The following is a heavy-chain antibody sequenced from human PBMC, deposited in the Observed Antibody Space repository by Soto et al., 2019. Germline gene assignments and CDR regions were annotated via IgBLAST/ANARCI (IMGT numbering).Heavy chain of an antibody. CDR1: GGSISTSAYY. V-gene: IGHV4-39*01. D-gene: IGHD2-8*01. CDR3: ARQRCSNGNCSAFDI. J-gene: IGHJ3*02. CDR2: ISYSGST. Sequence: QLQLQESGPGLEKPSETLSLTCTVSGGSISTSAYYWGWIRQPPGKGLEWIGIISYSGSTHYSPSLKSRVTMSVDTSKNQFFLKLSSVTAADTAVYYCARQRCSNGNCSAFDIWGQGTMVTVSS.